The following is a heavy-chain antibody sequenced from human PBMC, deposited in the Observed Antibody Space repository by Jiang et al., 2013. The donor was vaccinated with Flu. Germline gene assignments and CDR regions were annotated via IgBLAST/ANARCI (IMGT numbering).Heavy chain of an antibody. Sequence: QLVESGGGLVQPGGSLRLSCAASGFMFSSDWMTWVRQPPGKGLEWVAHINGYGIKKNYVDSVKGRFAISRDNAKNLLYLQMNSLRVEDTAIYYCVKESCYGVGSCFHSWGQGTLVAVSS. CDR3: VKESCYGVGSCFHS. CDR2: INGYGIKK. CDR1: GFMFSSDW. D-gene: IGHD3-10*01. J-gene: IGHJ4*02. V-gene: IGHV3-7*03.